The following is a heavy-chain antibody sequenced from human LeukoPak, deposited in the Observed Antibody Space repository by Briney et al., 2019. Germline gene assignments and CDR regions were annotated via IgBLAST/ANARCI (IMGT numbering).Heavy chain of an antibody. J-gene: IGHJ4*02. CDR2: IYNAGATT. Sequence: PGGSLRLSCAASGFTFSSYTMSWVRRPPGKGLEWVSDIYNAGATTYYVDSVKGRFTISRDNSKNMVYLQMNSLRVEDTAVYYCARGGYSYGRPFDHWGQGTLVTVSS. CDR1: GFTFSSYT. D-gene: IGHD5-18*01. CDR3: ARGGYSYGRPFDH. V-gene: IGHV3-23*01.